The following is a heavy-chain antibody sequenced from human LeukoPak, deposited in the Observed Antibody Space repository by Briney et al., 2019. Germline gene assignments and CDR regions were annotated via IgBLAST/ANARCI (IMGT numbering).Heavy chain of an antibody. CDR2: ISAYNGNT. CDR1: GFTFTDYG. CDR3: ARSEEVIVAKDWFDP. V-gene: IGHV1-18*03. D-gene: IGHD2-21*01. Sequence: ASVKVSCKASGFTFTDYGLSWVRQAPGQGLEWMGWISAYNGNTNYAQKFQDRVTMTTDTSTSTAYMELRSLRSDDMAVYYCARSEEVIVAKDWFDPWGQGTLVTVSS. J-gene: IGHJ5*02.